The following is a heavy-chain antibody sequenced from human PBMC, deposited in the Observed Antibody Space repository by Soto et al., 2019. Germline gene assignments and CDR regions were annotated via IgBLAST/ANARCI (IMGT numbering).Heavy chain of an antibody. J-gene: IGHJ4*02. D-gene: IGHD3-22*01. CDR1: GGSISSYY. V-gene: IGHV4-59*01. Sequence: SETLSLTCTVSGGSISSYYWSWIRQPPGKGLEWIGYIYYSGSTNYNPSLKSRVTISVDTSKNQFSLKLSSVTAADTAVYYCARGRYYYDSSGYYYWGQGTLVTVSS. CDR3: ARGRYYYDSSGYYY. CDR2: IYYSGST.